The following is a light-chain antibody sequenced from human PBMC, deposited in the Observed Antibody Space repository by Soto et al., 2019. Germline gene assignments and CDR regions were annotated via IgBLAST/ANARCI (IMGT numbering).Light chain of an antibody. Sequence: EIVLTQSPAALSLSLGERATLSCRASQYLSTSYLAWYQQKPGQAPRLLIYGTSRRATGIPDRFSGSGSGTDFTLTITRLEPEDFAVYYCQQYAGFPKTFGLGTKLEIK. CDR3: QQYAGFPKT. V-gene: IGKV3-20*01. J-gene: IGKJ2*01. CDR2: GTS. CDR1: QYLSTSY.